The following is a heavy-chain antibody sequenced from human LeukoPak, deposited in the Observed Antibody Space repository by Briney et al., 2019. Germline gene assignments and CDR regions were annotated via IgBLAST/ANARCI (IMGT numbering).Heavy chain of an antibody. J-gene: IGHJ6*02. CDR3: ATGSYYDFWSRSYYYYGMDV. CDR2: MNPNSGNT. Sequence: GASVKVSCKASGYTFTSYDINWVRQATGQGLEWMGWMNPNSGNTGYAQKFQGRVTITADKSTSTAYMELSSLRSEDTAVYYCATGSYYDFWSRSYYYYGMDVWGQGTTVTVSS. D-gene: IGHD3-3*01. V-gene: IGHV1-8*01. CDR1: GYTFTSYD.